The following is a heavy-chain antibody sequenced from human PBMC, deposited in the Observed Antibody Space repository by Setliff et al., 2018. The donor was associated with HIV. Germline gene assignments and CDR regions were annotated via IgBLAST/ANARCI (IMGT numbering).Heavy chain of an antibody. CDR2: IKPDGSER. J-gene: IGHJ4*02. CDR1: GGSISSGGYY. Sequence: ETLSLTCTVSGGSISSGGYYWSWVRQAPGKGLEWVANIKPDGSERYYIDSVKGRFTISRDNARNSVYLQMNSLRAEDTAVYYCAGSRGYFVQADWGQGTLVTVSS. V-gene: IGHV3-7*01. D-gene: IGHD3-22*01. CDR3: AGSRGYFVQAD.